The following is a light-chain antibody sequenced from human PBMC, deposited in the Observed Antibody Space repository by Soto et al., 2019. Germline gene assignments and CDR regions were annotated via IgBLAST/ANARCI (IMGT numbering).Light chain of an antibody. J-gene: IGLJ3*02. Sequence: QSVLTQPPSVSGAPGQRVTISCIGSASNIGAGYDVHWYQQLPGTAPKLLIFGNSNRPSGVPDRFSGSKSGTSAYLAITGLHADDEADYYCQSYDSGWVFGGGTKLTVL. CDR1: ASNIGAGYD. CDR3: QSYDSGWV. CDR2: GNS. V-gene: IGLV1-40*01.